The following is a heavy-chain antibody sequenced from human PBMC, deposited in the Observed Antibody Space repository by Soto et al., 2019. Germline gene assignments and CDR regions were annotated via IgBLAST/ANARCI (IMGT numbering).Heavy chain of an antibody. V-gene: IGHV4-34*01. CDR3: ARAWGTSSSWYAGDWFDP. Sequence: LSLTCAVYGGSFSGYYWSWIRQPPGKGLEWIGEINHSGSTNYNPSLKSRVTISVDTSKNQFSLKLSSVTAADTAVYYCARAWGTSSSWYAGDWFDPWGQGTLVTVSS. CDR1: GGSFSGYY. D-gene: IGHD6-13*01. CDR2: INHSGST. J-gene: IGHJ5*02.